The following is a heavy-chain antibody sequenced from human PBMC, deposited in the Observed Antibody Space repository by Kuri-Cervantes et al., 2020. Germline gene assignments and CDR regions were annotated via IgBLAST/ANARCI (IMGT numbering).Heavy chain of an antibody. V-gene: IGHV4-38-2*01. D-gene: IGHD1-14*01. CDR1: GYSISSGYY. CDR2: IYHSGST. Sequence: SKTLSLTCAVSGYSISSGYYWGWIRQPPGKGLEWIGSIYHSGSTYYNPSLKSQITISVDTSKNQFSLKLSSVTGADTAVYYCARMWGSRKLDYWGQGTLVTVSS. J-gene: IGHJ4*02. CDR3: ARMWGSRKLDY.